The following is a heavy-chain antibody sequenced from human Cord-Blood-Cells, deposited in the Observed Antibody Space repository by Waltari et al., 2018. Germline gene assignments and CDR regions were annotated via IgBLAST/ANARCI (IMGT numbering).Heavy chain of an antibody. J-gene: IGHJ4*02. D-gene: IGHD2-15*01. CDR2: INAGNGNT. V-gene: IGHV1-3*01. CDR1: GYTFTSYA. CDR3: ARGGYCSRGSCYDEYYFDY. Sequence: QVQLVQSGAEVKKPGASVKVSCKASGYTFTSYAMHWVRQAPGQRLEWMGWINAGNGNTKYSQKFQGRVTITRDTSASTAYMELSSLRSEDTAVYYCARGGYCSRGSCYDEYYFDYWGQGTLVTVSS.